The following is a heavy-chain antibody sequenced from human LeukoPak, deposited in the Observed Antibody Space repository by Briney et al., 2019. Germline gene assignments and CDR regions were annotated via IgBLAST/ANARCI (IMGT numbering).Heavy chain of an antibody. D-gene: IGHD3-22*01. Sequence: GASVKVSCKASGGTFSSYAISWVRQAPGQGLEWMGGIIPILGTANYAQKFQGRVTITTDESTSTAYMELSSLRSEDTAVYYCARDLSDSSGYYDYWGQGTLVTVSS. V-gene: IGHV1-69*05. J-gene: IGHJ4*02. CDR3: ARDLSDSSGYYDY. CDR2: IIPILGTA. CDR1: GGTFSSYA.